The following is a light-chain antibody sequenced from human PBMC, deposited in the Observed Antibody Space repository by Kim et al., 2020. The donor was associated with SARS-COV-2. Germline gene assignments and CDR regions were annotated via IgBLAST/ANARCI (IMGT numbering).Light chain of an antibody. Sequence: NFMLTQPHSVSESPGKTVTISCTRSTGSIASNYVQWYQQRPGSAPTTVIYEDHQRPSGVPDRFSGSIDSSSNSASLTISGLRTADEADYYCQSYDNSNEVFGGGTQLTVL. CDR3: QSYDNSNEV. CDR2: EDH. V-gene: IGLV6-57*03. CDR1: TGSIASNY. J-gene: IGLJ2*01.